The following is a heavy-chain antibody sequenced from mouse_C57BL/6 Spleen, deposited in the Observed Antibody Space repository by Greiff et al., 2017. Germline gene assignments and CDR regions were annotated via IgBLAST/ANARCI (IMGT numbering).Heavy chain of an antibody. J-gene: IGHJ4*01. CDR2: ISDGGSYT. CDR1: GFTFSSYA. V-gene: IGHV5-4*01. Sequence: EVQRVESGGGLVKPGASLKLSCAASGFTFSSYAMSWVRQTPEKRLEWVATISDGGSYTYYPDNVKGRFTISSDNAKNNLYLQVSHLKSEDTAMYYCARACSYYYGSSPYAMDYWGQGTSVTVSS. D-gene: IGHD1-1*01. CDR3: ARACSYYYGSSPYAMDY.